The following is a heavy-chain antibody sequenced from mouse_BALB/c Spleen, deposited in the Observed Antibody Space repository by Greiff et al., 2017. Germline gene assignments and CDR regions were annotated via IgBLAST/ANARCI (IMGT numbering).Heavy chain of an antibody. J-gene: IGHJ3*01. CDR3: ARSGDYGAWFAY. D-gene: IGHD2-4*01. CDR2: ISSGSSTI. V-gene: IGHV5-17*02. CDR1: GFTFSSFG. Sequence: EVQLQESGGGLVQPGGSRKLSCAASGFTFSSFGMHWVRQAPEKGLEWVAYISSGSSTIYYADTVKGRFTISRDNPKNTLFLQMTSLRSEDTAMYYCARSGDYGAWFAYWGQGTLVTVSA.